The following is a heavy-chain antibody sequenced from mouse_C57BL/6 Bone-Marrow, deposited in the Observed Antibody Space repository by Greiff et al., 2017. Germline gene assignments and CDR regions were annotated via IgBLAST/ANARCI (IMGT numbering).Heavy chain of an antibody. Sequence: QVQLQQSGAELVKPGASVKMSCKASGYTFTTYPIEWMKQNHGKSLEWIGNFHPYNDDTKYNEKFKGKATLTVEKSSNTVYLELSRLTSDDSAVLDCARSSTFFYNFDYWGQGTTLTVSS. D-gene: IGHD5-1*01. J-gene: IGHJ2*01. V-gene: IGHV1-47*01. CDR3: ARSSTFFYNFDY. CDR1: GYTFTTYP. CDR2: FHPYNDDT.